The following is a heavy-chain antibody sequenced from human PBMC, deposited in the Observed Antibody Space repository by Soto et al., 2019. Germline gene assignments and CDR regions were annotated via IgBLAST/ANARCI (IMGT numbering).Heavy chain of an antibody. CDR2: INHSGST. CDR3: ARGVWFGDDYSDY. CDR1: GNSISGTSSF. V-gene: IGHV4-39*07. J-gene: IGHJ4*02. Sequence: SETLSLTCTVSGNSISGTSSFWAWIRQPPGKNLEWIGEINHSGSTNYNPSLKSRVTISVDTSKNQFSLKLSSVTAADTAVYYCARGVWFGDDYSDYWGQGTLVTVSS. D-gene: IGHD3-10*01.